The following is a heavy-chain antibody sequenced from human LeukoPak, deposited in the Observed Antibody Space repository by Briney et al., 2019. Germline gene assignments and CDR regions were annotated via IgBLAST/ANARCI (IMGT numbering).Heavy chain of an antibody. CDR1: GFAFSSYW. D-gene: IGHD5-24*01. V-gene: IGHV3-74*01. J-gene: IGHJ4*02. CDR2: INSDGSST. CDR3: ASKRWLQSSFDY. Sequence: GGSLRLSCAASGFAFSSYWMHWVRQTPGKGLVWVSRINSDGSSTSYADSVKGRFTISRDNAKNTVYLQMNSLRAEDTAVYYCASKRWLQSSFDYWGQGTLVTVSS.